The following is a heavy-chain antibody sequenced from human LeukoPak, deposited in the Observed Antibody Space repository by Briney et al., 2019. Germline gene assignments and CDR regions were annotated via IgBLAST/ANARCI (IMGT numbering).Heavy chain of an antibody. CDR2: IYSGGSI. V-gene: IGHV3-53*01. D-gene: IGHD6-19*01. Sequence: GGSLRLSCAASGFNVSNNYMSWIRQAPGKGLDWVSVIYSGGSIYYASSVKGRFTISRDNSKNMVYLQMNSLRAEDTAVYYCARGAWYNSAYTALHYFDYWGQGTLVTVSS. CDR1: GFNVSNNY. J-gene: IGHJ4*02. CDR3: ARGAWYNSAYTALHYFDY.